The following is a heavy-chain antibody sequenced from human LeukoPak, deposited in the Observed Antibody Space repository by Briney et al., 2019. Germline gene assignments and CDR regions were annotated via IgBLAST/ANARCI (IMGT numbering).Heavy chain of an antibody. D-gene: IGHD3-22*01. CDR1: GFIFSPYA. CDR2: IYYSGST. V-gene: IGHV4-59*01. J-gene: IGHJ6*02. Sequence: GSLRLSCSASGFIFSPYAMHWIRQPPGKGLEWIGYIYYSGSTNYNPSLKSRVTISVDTSKNQFSLKLSSVTAADTAVYYCARDRVDSSGQYYYYYGMDVWGQGTTVTVSS. CDR3: ARDRVDSSGQYYYYYGMDV.